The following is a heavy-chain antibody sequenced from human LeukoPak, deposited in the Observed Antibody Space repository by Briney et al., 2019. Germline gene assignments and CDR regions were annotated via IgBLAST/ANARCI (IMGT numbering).Heavy chain of an antibody. CDR3: ARDLEAANTYYFDY. Sequence: GGSLRLSCAASGFTFSRNVMHWVRQAPGKGLEWVSIISSAGTTYYADSVKGRFTISRDNSKNTVYLQVNSLRDEDTAVYYCARDLEAANTYYFDYWGQGTMVTVSS. CDR1: GFTFSRNV. V-gene: IGHV3-66*01. CDR2: ISSAGTT. D-gene: IGHD6-13*01. J-gene: IGHJ4*02.